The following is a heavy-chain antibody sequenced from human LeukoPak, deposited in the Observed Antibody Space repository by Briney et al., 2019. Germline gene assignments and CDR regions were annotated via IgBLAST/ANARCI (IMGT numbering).Heavy chain of an antibody. V-gene: IGHV4-59*08. D-gene: IGHD3-9*01. J-gene: IGHJ6*02. CDR1: GGSISSYY. Sequence: SETLSLTCTVSGGSISSYYWSWIRQPPGKGLEWIGYIYYSGSTNYNPSLKSRVTISVDTSKNQFSLKLSSVTAADTAVYYCARHTRVYYDILTGYWGRTDYYGMDVWGQGTTVTVSS. CDR3: ARHTRVYYDILTGYWGRTDYYGMDV. CDR2: IYYSGST.